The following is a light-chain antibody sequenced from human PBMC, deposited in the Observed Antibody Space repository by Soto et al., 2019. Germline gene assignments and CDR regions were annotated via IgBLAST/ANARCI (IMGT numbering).Light chain of an antibody. CDR2: EGS. J-gene: IGLJ1*01. CDR1: SSDVGSYNL. V-gene: IGLV2-23*03. CDR3: CSFAGSNTFV. Sequence: QSALTQPASVSGSPGQSITLSCTGTSSDVGSYNLVSWYQQHPGKAPKLMIYEGSKRPSGVSNRFSGSKSGNTASLTISGLQAEDEADYYCCSFAGSNTFVLGTGTKLTVL.